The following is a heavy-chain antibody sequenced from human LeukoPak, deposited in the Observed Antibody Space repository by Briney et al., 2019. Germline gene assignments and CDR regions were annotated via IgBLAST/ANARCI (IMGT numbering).Heavy chain of an antibody. D-gene: IGHD3-10*01. Sequence: SETLSLTCTVSGGSISSGGYYWSWIRQHPGTGLEWIGYIYYSGSTYYNPSPKSRVTISVDTSKNQFSLKLSSVTAADTAVYYCARWAGGGSGSFDYWGQGTLVTVSS. CDR3: ARWAGGGSGSFDY. CDR1: GGSISSGGYY. CDR2: IYYSGST. J-gene: IGHJ4*02. V-gene: IGHV4-31*03.